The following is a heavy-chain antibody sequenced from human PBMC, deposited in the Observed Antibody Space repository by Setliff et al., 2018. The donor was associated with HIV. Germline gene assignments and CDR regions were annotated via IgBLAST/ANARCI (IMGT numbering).Heavy chain of an antibody. CDR2: INYRGNT. J-gene: IGHJ6*03. CDR3: ASLDGQESPYIYYYYMDV. D-gene: IGHD1-1*01. Sequence: SETLSLTCTVSGGSISTTRYYWGWIRQPPGKGLEWIGSINYRGNTYYNPSLKSRAAISVDTSKNQISLKLSSVSAADTAVYYGASLDGQESPYIYYYYMDVWGKGTAVTVSS. CDR1: GGSISTTRYY. V-gene: IGHV4-39*01.